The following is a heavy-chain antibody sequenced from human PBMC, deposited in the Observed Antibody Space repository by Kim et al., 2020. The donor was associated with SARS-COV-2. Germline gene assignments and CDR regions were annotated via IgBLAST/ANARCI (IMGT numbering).Heavy chain of an antibody. CDR3: TKSRPSILGD. CDR2: VSGSGDST. Sequence: GGSLRLSCAASGFTFTNYAMSWVRQAPGKGLEWVSVVSGSGDSTYYADSVKGRVTISRDNSRNTLYLQLNSLRAEDTAVYYCTKSRPSILGDWGQGTPVTVSS. D-gene: IGHD3-3*01. CDR1: GFTFTNYA. V-gene: IGHV3-23*01. J-gene: IGHJ4*02.